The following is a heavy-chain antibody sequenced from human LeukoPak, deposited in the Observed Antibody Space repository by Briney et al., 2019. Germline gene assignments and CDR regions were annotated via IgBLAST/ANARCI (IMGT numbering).Heavy chain of an antibody. D-gene: IGHD1/OR15-1a*01. J-gene: IGHJ5*02. V-gene: IGHV4-61*02. CDR3: ARGRGSWNTLSNWFDP. CDR2: IYTSGST. Sequence: PSETLSLTCTVSGGSISSGSYYWSWIRQPAGKGLEWIGRIYTSGSTNYNPSLKSRVTISVDTSKNQFSLKLSSVTAADTAVYYCARGRGSWNTLSNWFDPWGQGTLVTVSS. CDR1: GGSISSGSYY.